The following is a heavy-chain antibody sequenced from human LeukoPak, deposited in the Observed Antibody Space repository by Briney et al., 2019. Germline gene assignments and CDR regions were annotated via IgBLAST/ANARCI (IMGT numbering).Heavy chain of an antibody. V-gene: IGHV1-46*01. J-gene: IGHJ5*02. CDR3: ARDNSLGDSAWWFDP. D-gene: IGHD5-12*01. CDR2: INPSGDNT. CDR1: GYTFTNNY. Sequence: ASVKVSFKASGYTFTNNYMHWVRQAPGQGLEWMGIINPSGDNTWYAQKFQGRVTLTRDMATSTDYMEVSSLRSEDTAVYYCARDNSLGDSAWWFDPWGQGTLVTVSS.